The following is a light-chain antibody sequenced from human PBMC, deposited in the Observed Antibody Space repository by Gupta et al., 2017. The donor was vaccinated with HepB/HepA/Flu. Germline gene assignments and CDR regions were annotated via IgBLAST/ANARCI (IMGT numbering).Light chain of an antibody. CDR3: QKCNSAPLT. CDR1: QGIINY. Sequence: DIQMTQSPSSLSASVGDRVTITCRASQGIINYLAWYQQKPGNVPKLLIYAASTLQSGVPSRFSGSGSGTDCTLTISSLQPEDVATYYCQKCNSAPLTFGGGTKVEIK. V-gene: IGKV1-27*01. J-gene: IGKJ4*01. CDR2: AAS.